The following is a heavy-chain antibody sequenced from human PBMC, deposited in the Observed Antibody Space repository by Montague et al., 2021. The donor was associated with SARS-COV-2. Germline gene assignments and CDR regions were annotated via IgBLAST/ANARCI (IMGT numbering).Heavy chain of an antibody. D-gene: IGHD3-22*01. CDR1: GAPISSFF. CDR3: ASALVDSFGLLDY. CDR2: IYPSGYT. Sequence: SETLSLTCAVYGAPISSFFWSWIRQPPGKGLEWVGEIYPSGYTDYNPSLESRLTISLDTSKKQFSLKMTSVTAADTAMYYCASALVDSFGLLDYWGQGTLVTVSS. V-gene: IGHV4-34*01. J-gene: IGHJ4*02.